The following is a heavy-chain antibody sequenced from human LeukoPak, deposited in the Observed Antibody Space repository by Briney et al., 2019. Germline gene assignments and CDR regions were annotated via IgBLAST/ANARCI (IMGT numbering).Heavy chain of an antibody. Sequence: SETLSLTCTVSGASISSSTYYWGWIGQPPGKGLEWIGSNTYYNPSLKSRVTISLDTSKNQFSLKLSSLTAADTAVYYCARAKRWLPFDYWGQGTLDTVSS. CDR3: ARAKRWLPFDY. CDR2: NT. J-gene: IGHJ4*02. CDR1: GASISSSTYY. V-gene: IGHV4-39*01. D-gene: IGHD5-24*01.